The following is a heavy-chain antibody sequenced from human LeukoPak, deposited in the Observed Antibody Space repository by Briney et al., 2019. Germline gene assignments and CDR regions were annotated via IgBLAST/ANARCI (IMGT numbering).Heavy chain of an antibody. CDR1: GGSISSGGYY. Sequence: SETLSLTCTVSGGSISSGGYYWSWIRQHPGKGLEWIGYIYCSGSTYYNPSLKSRVTISVDTSKNQFSLKLSSVTAADTAVYYCARESEAYCGGDCYSYFDYWGQGTLVTVSS. D-gene: IGHD2-21*02. V-gene: IGHV4-31*03. CDR3: ARESEAYCGGDCYSYFDY. CDR2: IYCSGST. J-gene: IGHJ4*02.